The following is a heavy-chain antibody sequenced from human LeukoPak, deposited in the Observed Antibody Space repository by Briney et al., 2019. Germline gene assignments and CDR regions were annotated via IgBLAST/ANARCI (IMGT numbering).Heavy chain of an antibody. V-gene: IGHV4-39*01. CDR2: LFYSGAT. Sequence: SETLSLTCTVSGGSISSTSSYWGWIRQPPGKGLEWIGSLFYSGATYYNPSLKSRVTISVDTSKNQFSLKLTSVTAADTAVYYCATVASGSFYYFDYWGQGTLVTISS. CDR1: GGSISSTSSY. J-gene: IGHJ4*02. CDR3: ATVASGSFYYFDY. D-gene: IGHD1-26*01.